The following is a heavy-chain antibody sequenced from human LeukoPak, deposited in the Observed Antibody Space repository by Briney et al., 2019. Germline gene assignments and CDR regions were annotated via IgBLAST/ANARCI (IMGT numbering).Heavy chain of an antibody. CDR1: GGSISSSSYY. Sequence: SEILSLTCTVSGGSISSSSYYWGWIRQPPGKGLEWIGSIYYSGSTYYDPSLKSRVTISVDTSKNQFSLKLSSVTAADTAVYYCAREGEYQLDNWFDPWGQGTLVTVSS. V-gene: IGHV4-39*07. CDR2: IYYSGST. J-gene: IGHJ5*02. D-gene: IGHD2-2*01. CDR3: AREGEYQLDNWFDP.